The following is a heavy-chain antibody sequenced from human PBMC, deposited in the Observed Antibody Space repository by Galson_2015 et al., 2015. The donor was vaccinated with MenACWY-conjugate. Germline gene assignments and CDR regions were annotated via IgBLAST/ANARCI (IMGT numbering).Heavy chain of an antibody. CDR3: ATGSSWYTWFDH. D-gene: IGHD6-13*01. V-gene: IGHV3-23*01. Sequence: SLRLSCAASGFTFNTHAMSWVRQAPGKGLEWVSGIGGRGGSGAGTYYADSVKGRFTISRDNSKNTLYLQMNSLRAEDTAVYYCATGSSWYTWFDHWGQGALVTVSS. J-gene: IGHJ5*02. CDR2: IGGRGGSGAGT. CDR1: GFTFNTHA.